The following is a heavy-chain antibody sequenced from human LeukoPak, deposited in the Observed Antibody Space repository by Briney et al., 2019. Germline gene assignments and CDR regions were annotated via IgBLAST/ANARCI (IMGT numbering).Heavy chain of an antibody. J-gene: IGHJ4*02. CDR2: IIPIFGTA. CDR1: GYLFSSYA. CDR3: ARVWSYYYGSGSYFDY. Sequence: SVKVSCKAFGYLFSSYAISWVRQAPGQGLEWMGEIIPIFGTANYAQKLQGRVTITADESTSTAYMELSSVRSEDTAVYYCARVWSYYYGSGSYFDYWGQGTLVTVSS. V-gene: IGHV1-69*13. D-gene: IGHD3-10*01.